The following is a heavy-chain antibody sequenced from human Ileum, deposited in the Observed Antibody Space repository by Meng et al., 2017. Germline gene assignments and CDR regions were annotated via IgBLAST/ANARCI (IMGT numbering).Heavy chain of an antibody. CDR3: ATVFAS. CDR1: GFTFSRDW. V-gene: IGHV3-74*01. CDR2: INNDGSTT. J-gene: IGHJ4*02. Sequence: GESLKISCAASGFTFSRDWMHWVRQAPGKGLVWVSGINNDGSTTYYADSVKGRFTISRDNGKNTVSLQMSNLRAEDTAVYYCATVFASWGQGTLVTVSS.